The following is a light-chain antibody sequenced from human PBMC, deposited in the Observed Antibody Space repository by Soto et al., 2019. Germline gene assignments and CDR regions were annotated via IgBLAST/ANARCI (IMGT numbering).Light chain of an antibody. CDR3: QQYYNWLT. CDR2: RTS. V-gene: IGKV3-15*01. CDR1: QSVRGD. Sequence: EIVMTQSPATLPVSPGGRATLSCRASQSVRGDVAWYQQKPGQPPRRLIYRTSTRATGIPARFSGSGAGREFTLTVRSMQSEDFTVYYCQQYYNWLTYGGGTKVDIK. J-gene: IGKJ4*01.